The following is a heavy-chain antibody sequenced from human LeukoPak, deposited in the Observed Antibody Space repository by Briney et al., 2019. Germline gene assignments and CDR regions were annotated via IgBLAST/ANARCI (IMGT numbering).Heavy chain of an antibody. CDR2: ISGSGGST. V-gene: IGHV3-23*01. J-gene: IGHJ4*02. Sequence: GGCLRLSCAASGFIFSSYAMRGVGQAPGKGLEWGSAISGSGGSTYYADSVEGRFTIYRDNPKNTLYLQMNSLRAEDTAVYYCAKDRRSQWLVKDYWGQGTLVTVSS. D-gene: IGHD6-19*01. CDR1: GFIFSSYA. CDR3: AKDRRSQWLVKDY.